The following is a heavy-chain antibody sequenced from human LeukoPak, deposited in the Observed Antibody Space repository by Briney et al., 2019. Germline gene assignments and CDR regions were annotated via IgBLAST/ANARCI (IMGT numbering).Heavy chain of an antibody. J-gene: IGHJ4*02. CDR1: GFTFSTYW. CDR2: IKVDGSEK. Sequence: GSLRLSCAASGFTFSTYWMSWVRQAPGKGLEWVANIKVDGSEKYYGDSVKGRFTISRDNAKDSLYLEMNSLRVEDTAVYYCARDSSGYQWGQGTLVTVSS. V-gene: IGHV3-7*01. D-gene: IGHD3-22*01. CDR3: ARDSSGYQ.